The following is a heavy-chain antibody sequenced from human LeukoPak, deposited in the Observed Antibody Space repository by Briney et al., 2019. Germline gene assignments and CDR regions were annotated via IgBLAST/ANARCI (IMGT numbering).Heavy chain of an antibody. Sequence: GGSLRLSCAASGFAFSSYWMHWVRQAPGKGLVWVSRINNDGSTTSYADSVKGRFTISRDNAKNTPYLQMNSLRAEDTAVYYCARGASDYVYFDYWGQGTLVTVSS. CDR3: ARGASDYVYFDY. D-gene: IGHD3-10*02. CDR2: INNDGSTT. V-gene: IGHV3-74*01. CDR1: GFAFSSYW. J-gene: IGHJ4*02.